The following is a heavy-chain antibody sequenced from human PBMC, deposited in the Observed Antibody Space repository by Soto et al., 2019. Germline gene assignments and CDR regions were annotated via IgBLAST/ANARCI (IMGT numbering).Heavy chain of an antibody. D-gene: IGHD4-17*01. CDR2: INPNSGGT. J-gene: IGHJ6*02. V-gene: IGHV1-2*04. CDR1: GYTFTGYY. Sequence: GVSVKVSCKASGYTFTGYYMHWVRQAPGQGLEWMGWINPNSGGTNYAQKFQGWVTMTRDTSISTAYMELSRLRSDDTAVYYCARPMTTNNNYGMDVWGQGTTVTVSS. CDR3: ARPMTTNNNYGMDV.